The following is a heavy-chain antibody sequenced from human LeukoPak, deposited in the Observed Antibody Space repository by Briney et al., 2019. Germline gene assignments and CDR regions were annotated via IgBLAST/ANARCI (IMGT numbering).Heavy chain of an antibody. CDR3: AGELSSGY. V-gene: IGHV3-74*01. Sequence: QPGGSLRLSCAASGFTLSSYWMNWVRQAPGKGLVWVSGISSDRSSTSYADSVKGRFTISRDNAKNTLHLQMNSLRVEDTAVYYCAGELSSGYWGQGTLVTVSS. D-gene: IGHD2/OR15-2a*01. CDR1: GFTLSSYW. CDR2: ISSDRSST. J-gene: IGHJ4*02.